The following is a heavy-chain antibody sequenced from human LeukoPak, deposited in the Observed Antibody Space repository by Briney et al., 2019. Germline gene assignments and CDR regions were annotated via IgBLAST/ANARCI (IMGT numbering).Heavy chain of an antibody. J-gene: IGHJ3*02. Sequence: GRSLRLSCAASGFTFDDYAMHWVRQAPGKGLEWVSGISWNSGSIGYADSVKGRFTISRDNAKNSLYLQMNSLRAEDTALYYCAKDASLSGGRGLDIWGQGTMVTVSS. CDR1: GFTFDDYA. CDR3: AKDASLSGGRGLDI. D-gene: IGHD2-15*01. CDR2: ISWNSGSI. V-gene: IGHV3-9*01.